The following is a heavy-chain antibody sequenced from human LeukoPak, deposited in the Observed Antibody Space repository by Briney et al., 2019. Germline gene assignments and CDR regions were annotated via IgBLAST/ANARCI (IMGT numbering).Heavy chain of an antibody. Sequence: GGSLRLSCAASGFTFSSYAMHWVRQAPGKGLEGVAVISYDGSNKYYADSVKGRFTISRDNSKNTLYLQMNSLRAEDTAVYYCARVHEGGMIVEDAFDIWGQGTMVTVSS. J-gene: IGHJ3*02. CDR1: GFTFSSYA. CDR3: ARVHEGGMIVEDAFDI. CDR2: ISYDGSNK. D-gene: IGHD3-22*01. V-gene: IGHV3-30*04.